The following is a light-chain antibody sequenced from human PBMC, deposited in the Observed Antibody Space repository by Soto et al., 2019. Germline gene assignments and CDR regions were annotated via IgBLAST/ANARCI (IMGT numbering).Light chain of an antibody. Sequence: DIHLTQSPSFLSASVGDRVTITCRPSQAVPNNMAWYQQKPGKPPKLLIYEESTLHSGVPSRFSGRKSGTQFTLTIDSLQPEDFATYYCQQVKTYPRTSGGGTKVEIK. J-gene: IGKJ4*01. CDR3: QQVKTYPRT. CDR1: QAVPNN. V-gene: IGKV1-9*01. CDR2: EES.